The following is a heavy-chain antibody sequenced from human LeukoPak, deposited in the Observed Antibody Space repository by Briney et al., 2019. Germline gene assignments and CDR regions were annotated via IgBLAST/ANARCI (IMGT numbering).Heavy chain of an antibody. D-gene: IGHD6-6*01. J-gene: IGHJ3*02. CDR1: GGSISSYY. V-gene: IGHV4-59*01. CDR2: IYYSGST. Sequence: PSETLSLTCTVSGGSISSYYWSWIRQPPGKGLEWIGYIYYSGSTNYNPSLKSRVTISVDTSKNQFSLKLSSVTAADTAVYYCAREARPDAFDIWGQGTMVTVSS. CDR3: AREARPDAFDI.